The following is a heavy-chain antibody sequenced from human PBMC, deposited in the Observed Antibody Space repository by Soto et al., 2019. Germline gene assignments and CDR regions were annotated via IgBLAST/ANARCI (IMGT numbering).Heavy chain of an antibody. J-gene: IGHJ4*02. CDR3: ARVTRGDSYANSRFDY. Sequence: SQTLSLTCTVSGGSISSGGYYWSWIRQHPGKGLEWIGYIYYSGSTYYNPSLKSRVTISVDTSKNQFSLKLSSVTAADTAVYYCARVTRGDSYANSRFDYWGQGTLVTVSS. CDR2: IYYSGST. CDR1: GGSISSGGYY. D-gene: IGHD5-18*01. V-gene: IGHV4-31*03.